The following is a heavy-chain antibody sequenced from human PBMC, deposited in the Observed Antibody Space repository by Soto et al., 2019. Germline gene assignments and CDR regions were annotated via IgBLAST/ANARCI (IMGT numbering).Heavy chain of an antibody. CDR1: GFTFSSYE. CDR3: ARALVGSYYYYYHLDV. Sequence: EVQLVESGGGLVQPGGSLRLSCAASGFTFSSYEMNWVRQAPGKGLEWVSYISHSGSTTSYADSVMGRFTISRDDAKNSLYLQMHSLRAEDTANYFCARALVGSYYYYYHLDVWGQGTTVTVSS. J-gene: IGHJ6*02. D-gene: IGHD3-9*01. V-gene: IGHV3-48*03. CDR2: ISHSGSTT.